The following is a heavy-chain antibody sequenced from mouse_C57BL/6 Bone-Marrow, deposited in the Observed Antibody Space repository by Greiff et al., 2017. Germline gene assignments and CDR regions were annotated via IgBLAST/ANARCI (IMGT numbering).Heavy chain of an antibody. V-gene: IGHV5-4*03. CDR1: GFTFSDYA. CDR2: ISDGGSYT. Sequence: EVKLMESGGGLVKPGGSLKLSCAASGFTFSDYAMSWVRQTPEKRLEWVATISDGGSYTYYPDNVKGRFTISRDNAKNNLYLQMSHLKSEDTAMYYCARAGTPFDYWGQGTTLTVSS. D-gene: IGHD4-1*01. J-gene: IGHJ2*01. CDR3: ARAGTPFDY.